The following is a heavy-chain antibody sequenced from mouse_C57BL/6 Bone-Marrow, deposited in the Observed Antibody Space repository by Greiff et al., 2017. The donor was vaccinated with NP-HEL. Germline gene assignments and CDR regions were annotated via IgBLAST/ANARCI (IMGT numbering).Heavy chain of an antibody. J-gene: IGHJ4*01. V-gene: IGHV1-81*01. CDR3: ARRSYYDYDGYYAMDY. Sequence: QVQLQQSGAELARPGASVKLSCKASGYTFTSYGISWVKQRTGQGLEWIGEIYPRSGNTYYNEKFKGKATLTADKSSSTAYMELRSLTSEDSAVYFCARRSYYDYDGYYAMDYWGQGTSVTVSS. D-gene: IGHD2-4*01. CDR2: IYPRSGNT. CDR1: GYTFTSYG.